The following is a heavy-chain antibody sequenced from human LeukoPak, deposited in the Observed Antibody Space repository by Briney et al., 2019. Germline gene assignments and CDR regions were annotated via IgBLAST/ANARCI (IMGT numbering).Heavy chain of an antibody. Sequence: PGGSLRLSCAASGFTFSSYAMSWVRQAPGKGLEWVSAISCSGGSTYYAYSVKGRFTISRDNSKNTLYLQMNSLRAEETAVYYCAKDWVTAYNDFDYWGQGTLVTVSS. CDR2: ISCSGGST. CDR3: AKDWVTAYNDFDY. CDR1: GFTFSSYA. D-gene: IGHD2-21*02. V-gene: IGHV3-23*01. J-gene: IGHJ4*02.